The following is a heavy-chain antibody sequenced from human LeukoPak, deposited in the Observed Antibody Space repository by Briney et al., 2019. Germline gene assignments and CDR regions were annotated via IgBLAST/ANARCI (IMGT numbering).Heavy chain of an antibody. CDR3: ARVGDDFWSGNNWFDP. Sequence: GASVKVSCKASGYTFTSYDINWVRQATGQGLEWMGWMNPNSGNTGYAQKFQGRVTMTRNTSISTAYVELSSLRSEDTAVYYCARVGDDFWSGNNWFDPWGQGTLVTVSA. J-gene: IGHJ5*02. CDR1: GYTFTSYD. CDR2: MNPNSGNT. V-gene: IGHV1-8*01. D-gene: IGHD3-3*01.